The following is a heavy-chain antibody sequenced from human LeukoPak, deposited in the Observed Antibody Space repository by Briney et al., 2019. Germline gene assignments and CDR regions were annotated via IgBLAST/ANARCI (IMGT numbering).Heavy chain of an antibody. CDR3: AKDVTPMGNSGYGPGY. V-gene: IGHV3-23*01. Sequence: GGSLRLSCAASGFTFSSYAMSWVRQAPGKGLEWVSAISGSGGSTYYADFVKGRFTISRDNSKNTLYLQMNSLRAEDTAVYYCAKDVTPMGNSGYGPGYWGQGTLVTVSS. CDR1: GFTFSSYA. CDR2: ISGSGGST. J-gene: IGHJ4*02. D-gene: IGHD5-12*01.